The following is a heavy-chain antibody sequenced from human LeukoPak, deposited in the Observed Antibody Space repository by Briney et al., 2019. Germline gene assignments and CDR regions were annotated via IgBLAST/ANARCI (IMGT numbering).Heavy chain of an antibody. CDR1: GFTFSSYS. J-gene: IGHJ4*02. V-gene: IGHV3-48*02. Sequence: GGSLRLSCAASGFTFSSYSMNWVRQAPGKGLEWVPHITASGTAMFYADSVKGRFTISRDNAKNSLYLQVNSLRDEDTAVYYCASSGSYRFDYWGQGTLVTVSS. CDR2: ITASGTAM. CDR3: ASSGSYRFDY. D-gene: IGHD1-26*01.